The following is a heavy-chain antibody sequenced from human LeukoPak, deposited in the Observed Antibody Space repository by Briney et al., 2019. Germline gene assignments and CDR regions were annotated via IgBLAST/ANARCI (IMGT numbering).Heavy chain of an antibody. CDR1: GFTFTGSA. CDR2: IRSKTNNYAT. V-gene: IGHV3-73*01. Sequence: PTGGSLMLSCAASGFTFTGSAIHWVRQGSGKGLERVGHIRSKTNNYATAYAASVKGRFTISRDDSKNTAYLQMDSLKPEDTAVSYCTRHGGGDAGYAVFDNWGQGTLVTVSS. CDR3: TRHGGGDAGYAVFDN. J-gene: IGHJ4*02. D-gene: IGHD5-12*01.